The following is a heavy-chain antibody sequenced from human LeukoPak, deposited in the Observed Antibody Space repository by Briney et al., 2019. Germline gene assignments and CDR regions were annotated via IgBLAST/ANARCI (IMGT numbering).Heavy chain of an antibody. CDR3: AREVLGATLYY. D-gene: IGHD1-26*01. CDR2: INPNSGGT. Sequence: ASVKVSCKASGYTFTGYYMHWARQAPGQGLEWMGRINPNSGGTSYAQKFQGRVTMTRDTSISTAYMELSRLRSDDTAVYYCAREVLGATLYYWGQGTLVTVSS. CDR1: GYTFTGYY. V-gene: IGHV1-2*06. J-gene: IGHJ4*02.